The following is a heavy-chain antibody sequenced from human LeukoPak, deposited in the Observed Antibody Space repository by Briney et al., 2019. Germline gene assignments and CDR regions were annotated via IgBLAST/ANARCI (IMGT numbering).Heavy chain of an antibody. CDR2: IKQDGSEK. Sequence: GGSLRLSCAASGFTFNNFWMSWVRQAPGKGLEWVANIKQDGSEKYYVDSVKGRFTISRDNAKNSLYLQMNSLRAEDTAVYYCARDNPPLMTEGGITHSYWGQGTLVTVSS. D-gene: IGHD2-8*01. J-gene: IGHJ4*02. V-gene: IGHV3-7*01. CDR1: GFTFNNFW. CDR3: ARDNPPLMTEGGITHSY.